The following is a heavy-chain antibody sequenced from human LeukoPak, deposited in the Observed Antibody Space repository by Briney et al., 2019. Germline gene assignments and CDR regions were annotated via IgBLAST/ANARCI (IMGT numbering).Heavy chain of an antibody. CDR2: IYSDNT. CDR3: ARRAGAYSHPYDY. V-gene: IGHV3-53*01. J-gene: IGHJ4*02. CDR1: GFTVSSNS. D-gene: IGHD4/OR15-4a*01. Sequence: PGGSLRLSCTVSGFTVSSNSMSWVRQAPGKGREWVSFIYSDNTHYSDSVKGRFTISRDNSKNTLYFQMNSLRAEDTAVYYCARRAGAYSHPYDYWGQGTLVTVSS.